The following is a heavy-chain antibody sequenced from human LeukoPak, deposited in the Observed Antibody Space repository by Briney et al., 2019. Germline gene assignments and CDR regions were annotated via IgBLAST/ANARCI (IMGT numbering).Heavy chain of an antibody. CDR3: ARDLWGQHSDY. D-gene: IGHD2-21*01. V-gene: IGHV3-53*01. J-gene: IGHJ4*02. Sequence: GGSLRLSCAASGFTVSSNYMSWVRQAPGKGLEWVSVIYSGGSTYYADSVKGRFTISRDNSKNTLYLQMNSLRAEDTAVYYCARDLWGQHSDYWGQGTLVTVSS. CDR1: GFTVSSNY. CDR2: IYSGGST.